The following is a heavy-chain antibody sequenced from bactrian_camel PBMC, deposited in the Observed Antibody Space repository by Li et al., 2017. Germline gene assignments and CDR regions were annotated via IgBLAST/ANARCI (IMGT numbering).Heavy chain of an antibody. CDR3: AIEPTGDQVQRLGYSGNWLDGDMYNI. D-gene: IGHD6*01. J-gene: IGHJ4*01. CDR2: LDNDSGGGA. Sequence: HVQLVESGGGSVQAGGSLRLSCTPSGATFSGDWAGYCMGWLRKGPGKEREHVAVLDNDSGGGARYAESVQGRFAISRNVLPERLSLQMTRLKAEDTAMYYCAIEPTGDQVQRLGYSGNWLDGDMYNIWGQGT. V-gene: IGHV3S1*01. CDR1: GATFSGDW.